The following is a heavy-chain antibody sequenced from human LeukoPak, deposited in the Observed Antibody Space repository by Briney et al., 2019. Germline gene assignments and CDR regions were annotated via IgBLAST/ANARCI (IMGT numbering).Heavy chain of an antibody. CDR3: TRVDGDYGYYYMDV. J-gene: IGHJ6*03. V-gene: IGHV3-49*03. CDR2: IRSKAYGGTT. CDR1: AFTFGDYA. D-gene: IGHD4-17*01. Sequence: GGFLRLSCTAYAFTFGDYAMSWFRQAPGHGLDWVVFIRSKAYGGTTEYAASVKGRFTISRDDSKSIAYLQMNSLKTEDTAVYYCTRVDGDYGYYYMDVWGKGTTVTVSS.